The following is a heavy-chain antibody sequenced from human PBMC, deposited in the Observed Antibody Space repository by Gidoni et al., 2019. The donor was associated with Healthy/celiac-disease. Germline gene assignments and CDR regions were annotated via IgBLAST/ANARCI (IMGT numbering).Heavy chain of an antibody. CDR1: GFTFSSYW. V-gene: IGHV3-7*01. J-gene: IGHJ4*02. CDR2: IKQDGSEK. CDR3: ARDDYGALFDY. Sequence: EVQLVESGGGLVQPGGSLRLSCAASGFTFSSYWMSWVRQAPGKGLEWVANIKQDGSEKYYVDSVKGRFTIARDNAKNSLYLQMNSLRAEDTAVYYCARDDYGALFDYWGQGTLVTVSS. D-gene: IGHD4-17*01.